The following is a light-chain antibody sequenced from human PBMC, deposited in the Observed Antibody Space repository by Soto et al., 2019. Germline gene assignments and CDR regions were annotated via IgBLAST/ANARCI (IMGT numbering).Light chain of an antibody. V-gene: IGKV2-24*01. CDR2: QVS. Sequence: DVVMTQTPLPSPVTLGQPASISCRSSQSLVHSDGNTYFSWLQQRPGQPPRLLIYQVSKRFPGVPDRFSGSGAGTDFTLQISRVDSEDVGVYYCMQMTQFPWTFGQGTKVEIK. CDR3: MQMTQFPWT. CDR1: QSLVHSDGNTY. J-gene: IGKJ1*01.